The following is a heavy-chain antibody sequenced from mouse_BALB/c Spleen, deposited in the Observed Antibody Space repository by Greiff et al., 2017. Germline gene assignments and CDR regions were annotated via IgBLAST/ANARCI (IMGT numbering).Heavy chain of an antibody. D-gene: IGHD1-1*01. J-gene: IGHJ3*01. V-gene: IGHV1-14*01. CDR2: INPYNDGT. CDR1: GYTFTSYV. CDR3: ARDYYYGSTWFAY. Sequence: VHVKQSGPELVKPGASVKMSCKASGYTFTSYVMHWVKQKPGQGLEWIGYINPYNDGTKYNEKFKGKATLTSDKSSSTAYMELSSLTSEDSAVYYCARDYYYGSTWFAYWGQGTLVTVSA.